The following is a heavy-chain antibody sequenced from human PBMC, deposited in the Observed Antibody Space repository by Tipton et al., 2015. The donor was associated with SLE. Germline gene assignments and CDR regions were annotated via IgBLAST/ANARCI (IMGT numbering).Heavy chain of an antibody. CDR1: GFTVSSDY. J-gene: IGHJ3*01. Sequence: SLRLSCAASGFTVSSDYMCWVRQAPGKGLEWVSVIYGGGDTYYADSVKGRFTLSRDLSKNTLYLQMNSLRAEDTAVYYCARDHFGFDLWGQGTMVTVAS. CDR3: ARDHFGFDL. CDR2: IYGGGDT. D-gene: IGHD2/OR15-2a*01. V-gene: IGHV3-53*05.